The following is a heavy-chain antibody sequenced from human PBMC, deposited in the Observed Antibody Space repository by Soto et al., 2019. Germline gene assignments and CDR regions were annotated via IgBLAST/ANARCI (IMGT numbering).Heavy chain of an antibody. CDR1: GGTFSSYA. CDR2: INPNSGGT. V-gene: IGHV1-2*02. J-gene: IGHJ4*02. CDR3: QTNFDYGGKTSDY. D-gene: IGHD4-17*01. Sequence: GASVKVSCKASGGTFSSYAISWVRQAPGQGLEWMGWINPNSGGTNYAQKFQGRVTVTRDTSISTAYMELSRLRSDDTAVYYCQTNFDYGGKTSDYWGQGTLVTVSS.